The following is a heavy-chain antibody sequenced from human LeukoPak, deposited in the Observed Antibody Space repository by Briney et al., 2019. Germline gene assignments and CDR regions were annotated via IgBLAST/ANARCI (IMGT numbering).Heavy chain of an antibody. V-gene: IGHV4-59*01. D-gene: IGHD3-3*01. CDR2: IYYSGST. Sequence: PSETLSLTCAVSGGSISSYYWSWIRQPPGKGLEWIGYIYYSGSTNYNPSLKSRVTISVDTSKNQFSLKLSSVTAADTAVYYYARCYDFWSGYPFDYWGQGTLVTVSS. CDR3: ARCYDFWSGYPFDY. CDR1: GGSISSYY. J-gene: IGHJ4*02.